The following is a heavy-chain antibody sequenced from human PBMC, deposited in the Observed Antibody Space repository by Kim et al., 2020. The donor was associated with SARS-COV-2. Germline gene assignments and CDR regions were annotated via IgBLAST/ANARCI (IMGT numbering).Heavy chain of an antibody. V-gene: IGHV3-73*01. Sequence: GGSLRLSCAASGFTFSGSAMHWVRQASGKGLEWVGRIRSKANSYATAYAASVKGRFTISRDDSKNTAYLQMNSLKTEDTAVYYCTSEMAPRGGFDYWGQGTLVTVSS. CDR1: GFTFSGSA. CDR3: TSEMAPRGGFDY. D-gene: IGHD2-15*01. CDR2: IRSKANSYAT. J-gene: IGHJ4*02.